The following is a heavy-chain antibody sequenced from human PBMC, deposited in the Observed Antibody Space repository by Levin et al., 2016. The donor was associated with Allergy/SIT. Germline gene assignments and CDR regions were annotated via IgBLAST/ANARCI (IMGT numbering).Heavy chain of an antibody. CDR2: MNPNSDNT. Sequence: ASVKVSCKASGYTFTSYDINWVRQATGQGLEWMGWMNPNSDNTGYAQKFQGGVTMTRNTSKNTAYMELSSLRFEDTAVYYCARVLRGVIRKGFDYWGQGTLVTVSS. CDR3: ARVLRGVIRKGFDY. J-gene: IGHJ4*02. V-gene: IGHV1-8*01. D-gene: IGHD3-10*01. CDR1: GYTFTSYD.